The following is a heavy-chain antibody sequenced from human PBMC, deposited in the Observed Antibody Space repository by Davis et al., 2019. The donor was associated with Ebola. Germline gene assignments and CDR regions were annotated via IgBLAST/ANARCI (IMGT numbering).Heavy chain of an antibody. D-gene: IGHD4-17*01. J-gene: IGHJ5*02. CDR2: ISSSGSTI. Sequence: GGSLRLSCAASGFTFSDYYMSCIRQAPGKALEWVSYISSSGSTIYYADSVKGRFTISRDNAKNSLYLQMNSLRAEDTAVYYCARPTLDGDRYGGGLVPWGQGTLVTVSS. CDR1: GFTFSDYY. V-gene: IGHV3-11*01. CDR3: ARPTLDGDRYGGGLVP.